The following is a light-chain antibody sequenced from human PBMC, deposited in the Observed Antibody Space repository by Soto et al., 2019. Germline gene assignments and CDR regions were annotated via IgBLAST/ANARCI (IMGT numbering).Light chain of an antibody. CDR2: AAS. Sequence: IQLTQSPSSLSASVGDSVTITCRASQGISSFLAWYQQKPGKAPKLLIYAASTLQSGVPSRFSGSGSGTDFTLTISSLQPEDFATYYCLQHSTYPWTFGQGTKVDIK. CDR1: QGISSF. J-gene: IGKJ1*01. V-gene: IGKV1-9*01. CDR3: LQHSTYPWT.